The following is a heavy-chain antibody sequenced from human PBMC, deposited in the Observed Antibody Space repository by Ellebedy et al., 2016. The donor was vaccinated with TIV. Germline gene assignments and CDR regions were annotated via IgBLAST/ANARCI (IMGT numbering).Heavy chain of an antibody. D-gene: IGHD6-19*01. CDR1: GGSISSYY. J-gene: IGHJ4*02. Sequence: SETLSLTXTVSGGSISSYYWTWIRQSPGKGLEWIGEIIHSGNTNYNPSLKSRVTLSVDTSKNQFSLKLNSVTAADTAVYYCARGGIAVAGPFDYWGQGTLVTVSS. CDR3: ARGGIAVAGPFDY. CDR2: IIHSGNT. V-gene: IGHV4-34*01.